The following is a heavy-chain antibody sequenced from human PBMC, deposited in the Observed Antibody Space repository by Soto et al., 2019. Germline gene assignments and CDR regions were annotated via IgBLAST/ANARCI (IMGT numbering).Heavy chain of an antibody. J-gene: IGHJ4*02. D-gene: IGHD6-13*01. Sequence: EVQLVESGGGLVKPGGSLRLSCAASGFTFSNAWMSWVRQAPGKGLEWVGRIKSKTDGGTTDYAAPVKGRFTISRDDSKNTLYLQMNSLKTEDTAVYYCTTAAYSSTPFDYWGQGTLVTVSS. CDR2: IKSKTDGGTT. V-gene: IGHV3-15*01. CDR3: TTAAYSSTPFDY. CDR1: GFTFSNAW.